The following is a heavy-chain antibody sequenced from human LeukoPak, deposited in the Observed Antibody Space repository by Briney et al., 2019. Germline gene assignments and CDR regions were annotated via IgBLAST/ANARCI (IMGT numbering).Heavy chain of an antibody. D-gene: IGHD1-1*01. J-gene: IGHJ5*02. Sequence: GASVKVSCKASGGTFSSYAISWVRQAPGQGLEWMGGIIPIFGTANYAQKFQGRVTITADESTGTAYMELSSLRSEDTAVYYCARGTTLVSWFDPWGQGALVTVSS. CDR2: IIPIFGTA. CDR3: ARGTTLVSWFDP. V-gene: IGHV1-69*13. CDR1: GGTFSSYA.